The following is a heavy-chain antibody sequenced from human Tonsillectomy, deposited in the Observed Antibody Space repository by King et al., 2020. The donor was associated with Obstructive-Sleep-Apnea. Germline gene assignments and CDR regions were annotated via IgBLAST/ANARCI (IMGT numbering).Heavy chain of an antibody. CDR3: AKGHGDPCYFDY. D-gene: IGHD4-17*01. CDR2: ISGSGGSK. Sequence: VQLVESGGGLVQPGGSLRISCAASGFTFSTNAMNWVRQATGKGLEWVSGISGSGGSKYYADSVKGRFTISRDNSKNTLYLQMNSLRAEDTAVYYCAKGHGDPCYFDYWGQGTLVTVSS. J-gene: IGHJ4*02. CDR1: GFTFSTNA. V-gene: IGHV3-23*04.